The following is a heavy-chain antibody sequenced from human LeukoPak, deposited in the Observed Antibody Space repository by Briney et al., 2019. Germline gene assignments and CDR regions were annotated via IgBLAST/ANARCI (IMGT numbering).Heavy chain of an antibody. D-gene: IGHD3-22*01. J-gene: IGHJ4*02. V-gene: IGHV4-59*01. CDR3: ARPYDSSGYYS. CDR1: GCSISSYY. CDR2: IYYSGST. Sequence: SETLSLTCTVSGCSISSYYWSWIRQPPGKGLEWIGYIYYSGSTNYNPSLKSRGTISVDTSKNQFSLKLSSVTAADTAVYYCARPYDSSGYYSWGQGTLVTVSS.